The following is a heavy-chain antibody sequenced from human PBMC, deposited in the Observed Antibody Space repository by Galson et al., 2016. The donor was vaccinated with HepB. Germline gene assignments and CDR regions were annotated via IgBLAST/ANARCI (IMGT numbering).Heavy chain of an antibody. V-gene: IGHV4-59*01. CDR3: ARARYYGSETIDY. J-gene: IGHJ4*02. D-gene: IGHD3-10*01. Sequence: SETLSLTCAVSGASISTYYWSWIRQPPGKGLEWIGYISDSGNTKYNPSLRSRVNMSVDTSKNQFSLKLSSVTTADTAVYYCARARYYGSETIDYWGQGTLVTVSS. CDR2: ISDSGNT. CDR1: GASISTYY.